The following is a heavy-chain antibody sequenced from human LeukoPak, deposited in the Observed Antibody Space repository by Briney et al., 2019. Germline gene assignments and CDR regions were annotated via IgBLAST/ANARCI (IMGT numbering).Heavy chain of an antibody. J-gene: IGHJ3*02. CDR3: AKALYSSGPDAFDI. V-gene: IGHV3-30*02. Sequence: GSLRLSCAASGFNFSSHGMQWVRQAPGQGLEWGAMIRYDGRNKYYEESVKGRFTISRDNSKNTLYLQMNSLRAEDTAVYYCAKALYSSGPDAFDIWGQGTMVTVSS. D-gene: IGHD6-25*01. CDR2: IRYDGRNK. CDR1: GFNFSSHG.